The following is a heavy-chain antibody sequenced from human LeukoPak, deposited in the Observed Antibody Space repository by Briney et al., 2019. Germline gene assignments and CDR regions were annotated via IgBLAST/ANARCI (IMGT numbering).Heavy chain of an antibody. J-gene: IGHJ4*02. Sequence: SETLSLTCAVYGGSFSGYYWSWIRQPPGKGLEWIGEINHSGSTNYNPSLKSRVTISVDTSKNQFSLKLSSVTAADTAVYYCARRHTTITMVRGVIMRFDYWGQGTLVTVSS. CDR1: GGSFSGYY. CDR2: INHSGST. CDR3: ARRHTTITMVRGVIMRFDY. D-gene: IGHD3-10*01. V-gene: IGHV4-34*01.